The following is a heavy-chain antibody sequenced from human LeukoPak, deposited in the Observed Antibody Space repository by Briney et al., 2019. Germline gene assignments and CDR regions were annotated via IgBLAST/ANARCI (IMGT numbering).Heavy chain of an antibody. Sequence: SVKVSCKASGGTFSSYAISWVRQAPGQGLEWMGGIIPIFGTANYAQKFRGRVTITADESTSTAYMELSSLRSEDTAVYYCARDFFWSGFIGDWFDPWGQGTLVTVSS. CDR1: GGTFSSYA. J-gene: IGHJ5*02. CDR3: ARDFFWSGFIGDWFDP. V-gene: IGHV1-69*01. CDR2: IIPIFGTA. D-gene: IGHD3-3*01.